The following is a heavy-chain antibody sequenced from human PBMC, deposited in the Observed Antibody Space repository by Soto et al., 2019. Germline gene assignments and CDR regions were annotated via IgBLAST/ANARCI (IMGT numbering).Heavy chain of an antibody. D-gene: IGHD3-10*01. V-gene: IGHV3-30-3*01. CDR1: GFVFTSYA. CDR3: ARNLGVRGVIRAPFDP. CDR2: ISYDGTNK. J-gene: IGHJ5*02. Sequence: QVQLVESGGGVVQPGRSLRLSCAASGFVFTSYAMHWVRQAPGKGLEWVAVISYDGTNKYYADSVKGRFTISRDNSKNTLYLQMNSLRAEDTAVYYCARNLGVRGVIRAPFDPWGQRTLVTVSS.